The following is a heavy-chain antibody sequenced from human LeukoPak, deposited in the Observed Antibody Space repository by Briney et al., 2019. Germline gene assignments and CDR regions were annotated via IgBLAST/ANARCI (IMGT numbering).Heavy chain of an antibody. V-gene: IGHV3-23*01. Sequence: GGSLRLSCAASGFIFSNYAMSWVRQAPGKGLEWVSDISGSGGSTYYADSVKGRFTISRDTSKNTLYLQMNSLRAEDTAVYYCAKDWRQVPDAFDIWGQGTMVTVSS. CDR1: GFIFSNYA. CDR3: AKDWRQVPDAFDI. CDR2: ISGSGGST. J-gene: IGHJ3*02.